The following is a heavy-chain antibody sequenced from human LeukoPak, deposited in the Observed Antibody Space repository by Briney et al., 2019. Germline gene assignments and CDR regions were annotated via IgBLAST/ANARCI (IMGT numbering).Heavy chain of an antibody. J-gene: IGHJ4*02. Sequence: SETLPLTCTVSGGSISSSSYYWCWIRQPPGKGLEWIGSIYYSGSTYYNPSLKSRVTISVDTSKNQFSLKLSSVTAADTAVYYCARLGGGYFDWPYLYYFDYWGQGTLVTVSS. CDR1: GGSISSSSYY. D-gene: IGHD3-9*01. V-gene: IGHV4-39*01. CDR3: ARLGGGYFDWPYLYYFDY. CDR2: IYYSGST.